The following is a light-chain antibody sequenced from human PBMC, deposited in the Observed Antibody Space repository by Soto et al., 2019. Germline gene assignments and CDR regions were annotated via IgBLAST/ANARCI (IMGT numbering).Light chain of an antibody. Sequence: QTVVTQEPSFSVSPGGTVTLTCGLSSGSVSTSYYPSWYQQTPGQAPRTLIYNTYTRSSGVPDRFSASLLGDKAALTVTGAQADDESDYYCVLYMGSGISVFGGGTKLTV. J-gene: IGLJ2*01. CDR2: NTY. V-gene: IGLV8-61*01. CDR1: SGSVSTSYY. CDR3: VLYMGSGISV.